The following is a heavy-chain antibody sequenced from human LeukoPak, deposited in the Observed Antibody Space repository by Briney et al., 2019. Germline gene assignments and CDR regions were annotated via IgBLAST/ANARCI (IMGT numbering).Heavy chain of an antibody. D-gene: IGHD3-22*01. Sequence: PSETLSLTCTVSGGSISSYYWSWIRQPPGKGLEWIGYIYYSGSTNYNPSLKSRVTMSVDTSKNQFSLKLSSVTAADTAVYYCARFTTYYYDSSGYSDAFDIWGQGTMVTVSS. CDR3: ARFTTYYYDSSGYSDAFDI. CDR1: GGSISSYY. V-gene: IGHV4-59*01. CDR2: IYYSGST. J-gene: IGHJ3*02.